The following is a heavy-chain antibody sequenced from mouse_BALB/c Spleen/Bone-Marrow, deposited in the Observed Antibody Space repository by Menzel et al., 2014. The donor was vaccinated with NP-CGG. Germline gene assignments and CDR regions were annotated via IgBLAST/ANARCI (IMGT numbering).Heavy chain of an antibody. D-gene: IGHD1-1*01. Sequence: EVKLEESGPGLVKPSQSLSLTCSVTGYSITSGYYWNWIRQFPGNKLEWVGYISYDGSNNYNPSLKNRISITRDTSKNQFFLKLNSVTTEDTATYYCAREDYYYGSPFAYWGQGTLVTVSA. CDR1: GYSITSGYY. CDR2: ISYDGSN. CDR3: AREDYYYGSPFAY. J-gene: IGHJ3*01. V-gene: IGHV3-6*02.